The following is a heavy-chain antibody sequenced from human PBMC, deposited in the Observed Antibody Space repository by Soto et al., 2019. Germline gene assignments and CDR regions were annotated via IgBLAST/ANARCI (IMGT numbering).Heavy chain of an antibody. CDR2: ILYSGST. V-gene: IGHV4-31*03. J-gene: IGHJ4*02. D-gene: IGHD6-13*01. CDR1: GGSINSGGYY. CDR3: ARGYRQSGYSSSWVFDY. Sequence: QVQLQESGPGLVKPSQPLSLICTVSGGSINSGGYYWNWIRQQPGKGLEWIGDILYSGSTYYNPFLRSRVTIVEGTSANQFSLNLSSVTVADTAVYFCARGYRQSGYSSSWVFDYWGQGTLVNVSS.